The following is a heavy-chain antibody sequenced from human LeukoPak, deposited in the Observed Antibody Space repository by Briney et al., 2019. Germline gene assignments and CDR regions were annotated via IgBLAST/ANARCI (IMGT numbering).Heavy chain of an antibody. D-gene: IGHD2-21*01. J-gene: IGHJ5*02. CDR1: GYTFTSYD. CDR3: ARRDQHTRGSDP. CDR2: MNPNSGNT. Sequence: ASVTVSCKASGYTFTSYDINWVRQATGQGLEWMGWMNPNSGNTGYAQKFQGRVTITRNTSISTAYMELSSLRSEDTAVYYCARRDQHTRGSDPWGQGTLVTVSS. V-gene: IGHV1-8*03.